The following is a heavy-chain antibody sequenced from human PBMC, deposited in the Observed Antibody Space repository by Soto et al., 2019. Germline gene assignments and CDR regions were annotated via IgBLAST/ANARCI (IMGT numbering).Heavy chain of an antibody. J-gene: IGHJ4*02. D-gene: IGHD3-10*01. CDR2: FDPEDGET. V-gene: IGHV1-24*01. CDR3: ATEPLRKYGSGSYDAYYFDY. CDR1: GYTLTELS. Sequence: ASVKVSCKVSGYTLTELSMHWVRQAPGKGLEWMGGFDPEDGETIYAQKFQGRVTMTEDTSTDTAYMELSSLRSEDTAVYYCATEPLRKYGSGSYDAYYFDYWGQGTLVTVSS.